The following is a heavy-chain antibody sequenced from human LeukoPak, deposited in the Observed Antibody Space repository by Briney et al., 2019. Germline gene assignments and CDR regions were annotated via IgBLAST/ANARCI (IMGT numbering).Heavy chain of an antibody. D-gene: IGHD3-10*01. V-gene: IGHV1-69*06. J-gene: IGHJ3*02. CDR2: IIPIFGTA. Sequence: GSSVKVSCKASGGTFSSYAISWVRQAPGQGLEWMGGIIPIFGTANYAQKFQGRVTITADKSTSTAYMELSSLRSEDTAVYYCARQTTMVRGVCDAFDIWGQGTMVTVSS. CDR3: ARQTTMVRGVCDAFDI. CDR1: GGTFSSYA.